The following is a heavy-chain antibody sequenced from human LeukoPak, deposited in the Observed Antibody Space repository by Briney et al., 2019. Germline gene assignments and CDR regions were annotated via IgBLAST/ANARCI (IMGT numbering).Heavy chain of an antibody. CDR1: GYTFTSYG. Sequence: GASVKVSCKASGYTFTSYGISWVRQAPGQGLEWMGWISAYNVNTNYVQKFQGRVTMTTDTSTSTAYMELRSLRSDDTAVYYCARVPSDILTGYRNWFDPWGQGTLVTVSS. CDR3: ARVPSDILTGYRNWFDP. J-gene: IGHJ5*02. CDR2: ISAYNVNT. D-gene: IGHD3-9*01. V-gene: IGHV1-18*01.